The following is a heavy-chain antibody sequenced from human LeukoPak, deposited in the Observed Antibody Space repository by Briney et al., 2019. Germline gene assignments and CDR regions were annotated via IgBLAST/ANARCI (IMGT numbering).Heavy chain of an antibody. CDR1: GFTFSTSG. Sequence: GGSLRLSCAASGFTFSTSGMHWVRQAPGKGREGVAVIWYDGSNKYYVDSVRGRFTISRDNSKNTLYLQMNSLRAEDTAVYYCAKDTGTTSLSNWFDSWGQGTLVTVSS. J-gene: IGHJ5*01. V-gene: IGHV3-33*06. D-gene: IGHD2/OR15-2a*01. CDR2: IWYDGSNK. CDR3: AKDTGTTSLSNWFDS.